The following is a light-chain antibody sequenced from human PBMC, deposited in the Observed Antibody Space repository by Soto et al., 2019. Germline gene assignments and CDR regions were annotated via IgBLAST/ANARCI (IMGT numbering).Light chain of an antibody. CDR1: QSVSSSY. CDR3: QQYGSSPWT. V-gene: IGKV3-20*01. Sequence: EIVLTQSPGTLSLSPGERATLSCRASQSVSSSYLAWYQQKPGQAPRPLIYGASSRAIGIPDRFSGSVSGTDFTLTIIRLEPEDFAVYYCQQYGSSPWTFGQGTKV. CDR2: GAS. J-gene: IGKJ1*01.